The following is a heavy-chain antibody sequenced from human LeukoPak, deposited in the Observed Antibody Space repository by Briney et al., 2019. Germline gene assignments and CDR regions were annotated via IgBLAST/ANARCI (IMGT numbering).Heavy chain of an antibody. CDR3: AKDRGQLSLRFLEWLGYFDY. D-gene: IGHD3-3*01. V-gene: IGHV3-21*01. CDR1: GFTFSSYS. J-gene: IGHJ4*02. CDR2: ISSSSSYI. Sequence: GGSLRLSCAASGFTFSSYSMNWVRQAPGKGLEWVSSISSSSSYIYYADSVKGRFTISRDNSKYTLYLQMNSLRAEDTAVYYCAKDRGQLSLRFLEWLGYFDYWGQGTLVTVSS.